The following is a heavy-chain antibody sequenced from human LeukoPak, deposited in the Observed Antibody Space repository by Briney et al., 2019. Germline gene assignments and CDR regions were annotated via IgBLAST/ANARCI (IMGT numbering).Heavy chain of an antibody. J-gene: IGHJ5*02. CDR1: GGSISSYY. Sequence: SETLSLTCTVSGGSISSYYWSWIRQPPGKGLEWIGYIYYSGSTNYNPSLKSRVTISVDPSKNQFSLKLSSVTAADTAVYYCARDRGYSLHWFDPWGQGTLVTVSS. CDR2: IYYSGST. V-gene: IGHV4-59*01. CDR3: ARDRGYSLHWFDP. D-gene: IGHD6-25*01.